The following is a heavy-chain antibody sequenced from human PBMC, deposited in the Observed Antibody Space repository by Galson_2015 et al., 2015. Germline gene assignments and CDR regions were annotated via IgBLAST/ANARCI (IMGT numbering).Heavy chain of an antibody. D-gene: IGHD6-13*01. CDR3: ARDLAGIAAYYHGMDV. Sequence: SLRLSCAVSGFTFSDYYMSWIRQAPGKGLEWVSYISSSGGTKYYADSVKGRFTISRDNAENSLYLQINSLRAEDTAVYYCARDLAGIAAYYHGMDVWGQGTTVTVS. CDR2: ISSSGGTK. J-gene: IGHJ6*02. V-gene: IGHV3-11*01. CDR1: GFTFSDYY.